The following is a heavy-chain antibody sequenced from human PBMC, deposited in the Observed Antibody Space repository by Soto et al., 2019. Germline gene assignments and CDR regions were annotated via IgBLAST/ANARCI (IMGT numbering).Heavy chain of an antibody. V-gene: IGHV3-23*01. Sequence: EVQFLESGGGLVQPGGSLRLSCAASGFTFSDYAMNWVRQAPGKGLEWVSGISGFGTNTYYADSVKSRFTISRDNSKSTLHLQMNSLRAEDTAIYYCVKAFVNGHYYQHGLDVWGQGTTVSVS. CDR2: ISGFGTNT. CDR1: GFTFSDYA. J-gene: IGHJ6*02. CDR3: VKAFVNGHYYQHGLDV.